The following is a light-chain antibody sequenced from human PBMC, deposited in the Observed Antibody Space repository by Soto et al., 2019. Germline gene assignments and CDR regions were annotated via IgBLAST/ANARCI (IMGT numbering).Light chain of an antibody. V-gene: IGLV2-14*01. J-gene: IGLJ2*01. CDR1: SSDVGGYNY. CDR2: DVS. CDR3: SSYTSSGAV. Sequence: QSALTQPASVSGSPGQSITISCTGTSSDVGGYNYVSWYQQHPGKAPKLMIYDVSNRPSGVSNRFSGSKSGNTASLTISGLQAEDEADYYCSSYTSSGAVFGGGTKVTVL.